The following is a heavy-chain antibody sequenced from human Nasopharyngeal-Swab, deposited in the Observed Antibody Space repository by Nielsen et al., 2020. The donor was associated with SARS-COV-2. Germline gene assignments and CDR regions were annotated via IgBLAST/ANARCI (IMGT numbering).Heavy chain of an antibody. J-gene: IGHJ4*02. Sequence: ASVKVSCKASGYTFTGYYMHWVRQAPGQGLEWMGRINPNSGGTNYAQKFQGRVTMTRDTSISTAYMELSRLRSDDTAVYYCARDGAGWFGELLSLWGQGTLVTVSS. D-gene: IGHD3-10*01. CDR1: GYTFTGYY. CDR2: INPNSGGT. CDR3: ARDGAGWFGELLSL. V-gene: IGHV1-2*06.